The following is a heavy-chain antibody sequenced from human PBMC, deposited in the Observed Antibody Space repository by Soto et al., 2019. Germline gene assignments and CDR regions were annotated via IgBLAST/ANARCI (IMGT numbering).Heavy chain of an antibody. V-gene: IGHV1-69*06. J-gene: IGHJ3*02. D-gene: IGHD2-2*01. CDR1: GGTFSSYA. CDR2: IIPIFGTA. Sequence: SVKVSCKASGGTFSSYAISWVRQAPGQGLEWMGGIIPIFGTANYAQKFQGRVTITADKSTSTAYMELSSLRSEDTAVYYCASSGVVVVPAAMFGAFDIWGQGTMVTVSS. CDR3: ASSGVVVVPAAMFGAFDI.